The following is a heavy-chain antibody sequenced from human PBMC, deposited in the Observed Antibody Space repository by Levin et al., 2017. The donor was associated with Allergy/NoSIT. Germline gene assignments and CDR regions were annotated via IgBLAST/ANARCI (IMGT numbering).Heavy chain of an antibody. V-gene: IGHV3-23*01. CDR2: ITGGGGDK. D-gene: IGHD4-23*01. CDR3: AKQQGGKSGFSFDV. CDR1: GFTFSDYA. Sequence: GESLKISCAASGFTFSDYAMTWVRQAPGKGLEWVSVITGGGGDKYYGDSVKGRFTVSRDNSKDTLYLELNSLRAEDTAIYYCAKQQGGKSGFSFDVWGQGTMVTVSS. J-gene: IGHJ3*01.